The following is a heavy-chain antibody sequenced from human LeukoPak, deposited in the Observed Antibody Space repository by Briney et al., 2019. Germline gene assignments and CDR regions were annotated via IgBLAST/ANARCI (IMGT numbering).Heavy chain of an antibody. CDR2: IYYSGST. CDR3: ARVDFVVVPAAMYWFDP. J-gene: IGHJ5*02. CDR1: GGSVSSSSYY. Sequence: PSETLSLTCTVSGGSVSSSSYYWSWIRQPPGKGPEWIGYIYYSGSTNYNPSLKSRVTISVDTSTNQFSLKLSSVTAADTAVYYCARVDFVVVPAAMYWFDPWGQGTLVTVSS. V-gene: IGHV4-61*01. D-gene: IGHD2-2*01.